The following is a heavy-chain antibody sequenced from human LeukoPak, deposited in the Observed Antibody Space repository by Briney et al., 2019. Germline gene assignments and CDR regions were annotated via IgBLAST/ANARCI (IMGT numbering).Heavy chain of an antibody. J-gene: IGHJ4*02. Sequence: GGSLRLSCAASGCTFSNYALSWVRQPPGKGLEWVSTIGGSGSKTFYADSVKGRFIISRNNSKNTVYLQMTTLAPQDTAVYYCTKDPGFYSSAWDGNSWGQGTQVIVSS. CDR1: GCTFSNYA. V-gene: IGHV3-23*01. D-gene: IGHD6-19*01. CDR2: IGGSGSKT. CDR3: TKDPGFYSSAWDGNS.